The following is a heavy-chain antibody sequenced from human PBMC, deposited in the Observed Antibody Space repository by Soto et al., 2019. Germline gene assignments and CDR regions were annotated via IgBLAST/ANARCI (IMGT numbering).Heavy chain of an antibody. D-gene: IGHD3-22*01. CDR3: ASSHYYDSSGYPSAEYFQH. Sequence: PVNRDCKGSVGSYSGYVGSLRRLAPGQGLEWMGGIIPIFGTANYAQKFQGRVTITADESTSTAYMELSSLRSEDTAVYYCASSHYYDSSGYPSAEYFQHWGQGTLVTVSS. J-gene: IGHJ1*01. CDR2: IIPIFGTA. CDR1: VGSYSGYV. V-gene: IGHV1-69*01.